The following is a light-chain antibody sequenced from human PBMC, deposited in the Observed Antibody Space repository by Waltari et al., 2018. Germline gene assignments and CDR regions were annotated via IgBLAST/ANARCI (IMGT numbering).Light chain of an antibody. CDR3: QQYGNSPLT. J-gene: IGKJ4*01. CDR1: QNVNSTY. Sequence: EVVLTQSPGTLSLSPGERATLFCRASQNVNSTYLAWYQQRPGQAPRFLIYDATKRAAGVPDRFSCSGSGTHFTLTISRLEPEDFAAYFCQQYGNSPLTFGGGTKVDI. CDR2: DAT. V-gene: IGKV3-20*01.